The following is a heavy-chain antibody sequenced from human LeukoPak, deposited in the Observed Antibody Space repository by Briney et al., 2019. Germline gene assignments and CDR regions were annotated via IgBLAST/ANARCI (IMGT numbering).Heavy chain of an antibody. V-gene: IGHV3-21*01. CDR2: ISSSSSYI. J-gene: IGHJ4*02. CDR1: GFTFDTYS. CDR3: ATSIAVAGTDY. D-gene: IGHD6-19*01. Sequence: GGSLRLSCAASGFTFDTYSMSWVRQAPGKGLEWVSSISSSSSYIYYADSVKGRFTISRDNSKNTLYLQMNSLRAEDTAVYYCATSIAVAGTDYWGQGTLVTVSS.